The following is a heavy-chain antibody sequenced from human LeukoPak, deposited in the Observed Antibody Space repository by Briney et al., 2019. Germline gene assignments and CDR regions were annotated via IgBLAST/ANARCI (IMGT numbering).Heavy chain of an antibody. Sequence: SETLSLACTVSGGSIGIYYWTWIRQSAGKGLEWLGCMYAIGDFNYNPFLKSRVTMSVDTSKNQFSLNLNSVTAADTAVYYCARGWAPRGQKSCFDYWGRGTLVTVSS. J-gene: IGHJ4*02. V-gene: IGHV4-4*07. CDR3: ARGWAPRGQKSCFDY. CDR2: MYAIGDF. D-gene: IGHD1-26*01. CDR1: GGSIGIYY.